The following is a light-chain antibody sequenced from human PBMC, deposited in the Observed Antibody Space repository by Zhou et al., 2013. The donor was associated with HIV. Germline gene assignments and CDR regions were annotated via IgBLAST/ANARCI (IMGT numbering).Light chain of an antibody. CDR1: NSDVGGYDY. Sequence: QSALTQPAFVSGSPGQSITIACTGTNSDVGGYDYVSWYQQXPGKAPKLMIYDVNKRPSGIPERFSGSNSGNTATLTISGTQAMDEADYYCQAWDSSTVVFGGGTKLTVL. CDR3: QAWDSSTVV. V-gene: IGLV2-14*01. CDR2: DVN. J-gene: IGLJ2*01.